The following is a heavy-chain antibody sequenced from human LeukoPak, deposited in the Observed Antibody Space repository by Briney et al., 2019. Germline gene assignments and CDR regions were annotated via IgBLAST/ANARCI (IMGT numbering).Heavy chain of an antibody. V-gene: IGHV6-1*01. Sequence: SQTLSLTCALSGDSVSSNSAAWNWLRQSPSRGLEWLGRTYYRSKLYNDYAVSVKSQITINPDTSKNQFSLQLNSVTPEDTAVYYCARDRVAVAGTGLFDYWGQGTLVTVSS. CDR2: TYYRSKLYN. D-gene: IGHD6-19*01. J-gene: IGHJ4*02. CDR3: ARDRVAVAGTGLFDY. CDR1: GDSVSSNSAA.